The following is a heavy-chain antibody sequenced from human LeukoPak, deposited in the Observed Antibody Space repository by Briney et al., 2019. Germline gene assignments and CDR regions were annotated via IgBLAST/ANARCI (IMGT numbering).Heavy chain of an antibody. Sequence: GGSLRLSCAASGFTVSNTFLSWVRQAPGKGLEWVSVIYTIGTTYYADSVKGRFTISRDNSKNTLYLQMNSLRAEDTAVYCCARGSGWLDYWGQGTLVTVSS. J-gene: IGHJ4*02. CDR2: IYTIGTT. CDR3: ARGSGWLDY. CDR1: GFTVSNTF. D-gene: IGHD6-19*01. V-gene: IGHV3-53*01.